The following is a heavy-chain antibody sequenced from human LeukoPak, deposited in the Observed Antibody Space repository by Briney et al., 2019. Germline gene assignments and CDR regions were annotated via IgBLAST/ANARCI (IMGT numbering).Heavy chain of an antibody. J-gene: IGHJ5*02. D-gene: IGHD6-13*01. V-gene: IGHV5-51*01. Sequence: GESLKISCKGSGYSFTSYWIGWVRQMLGKGLEWMGIIYPGDSDTRYSPSFQGQVTISADKSISTAYLQWSSLQASDTAMHYCARSYSSSWYLWNWFDPWGQGTLVTVSS. CDR3: ARSYSSSWYLWNWFDP. CDR1: GYSFTSYW. CDR2: IYPGDSDT.